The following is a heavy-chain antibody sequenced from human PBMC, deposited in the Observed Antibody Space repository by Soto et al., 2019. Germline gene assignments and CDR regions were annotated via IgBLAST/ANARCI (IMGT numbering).Heavy chain of an antibody. CDR3: ARGAEYCSGGSCYEVSY. V-gene: IGHV1-69*01. CDR2: IIPIFGTA. Sequence: VQLVQSGAEVKKPGSSVKVSCKASGGTFSSYAISWVRQAPGQGLEWMGGIIPIFGTANYAQKFQGRVTITADESTSTAYMELSSLRSEDTAVYYCARGAEYCSGGSCYEVSYWGQGTLVTVSS. D-gene: IGHD2-15*01. CDR1: GGTFSSYA. J-gene: IGHJ4*02.